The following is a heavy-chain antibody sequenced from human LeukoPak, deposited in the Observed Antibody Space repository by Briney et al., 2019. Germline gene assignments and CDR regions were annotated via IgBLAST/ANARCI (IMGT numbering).Heavy chain of an antibody. D-gene: IGHD5-24*01. CDR1: AFTFSDSW. V-gene: IGHV3-7*01. J-gene: IGHJ4*02. CDR3: TRDRGWQQFDY. Sequence: GGSLRLSCVASAFTFSDSWMTWVRQAPGKGLERVANINEDGSETRYVDSVRGRFTISRDNAKNSLYLQMSSLRDDDTAVYYCTRDRGWQQFDYWGQGTLVTVSS. CDR2: INEDGSET.